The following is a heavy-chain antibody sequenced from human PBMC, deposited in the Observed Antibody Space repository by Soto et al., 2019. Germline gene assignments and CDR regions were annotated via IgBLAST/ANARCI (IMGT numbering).Heavy chain of an antibody. Sequence: ASVKVSCKASGYTFTSYAMHWVRQAPGQRLEWMGGFNAGNGKTKYSQKFQGRVTMTEDTSTSTAYMELSSLRSEDTAVYYCATDRVGATNSGAAFDIWGQGTMVTVSS. CDR3: ATDRVGATNSGAAFDI. J-gene: IGHJ3*02. V-gene: IGHV1-3*01. D-gene: IGHD1-26*01. CDR1: GYTFTSYA. CDR2: FNAGNGKT.